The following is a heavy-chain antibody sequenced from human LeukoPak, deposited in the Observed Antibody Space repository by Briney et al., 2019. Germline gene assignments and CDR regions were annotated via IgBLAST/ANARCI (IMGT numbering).Heavy chain of an antibody. CDR2: INSDGSST. Sequence: GGSLRLSCAASGFTFSNSWMYWVRQAPGKGLVWVSRINSDGSSTSYADSVKGRFTISRDNAKNTLYLQMNSLRAEDTAVYYCARALAVAGTGGFDPWGQGTLVTVSS. V-gene: IGHV3-74*01. J-gene: IGHJ5*02. CDR3: ARALAVAGTGGFDP. D-gene: IGHD6-19*01. CDR1: GFTFSNSW.